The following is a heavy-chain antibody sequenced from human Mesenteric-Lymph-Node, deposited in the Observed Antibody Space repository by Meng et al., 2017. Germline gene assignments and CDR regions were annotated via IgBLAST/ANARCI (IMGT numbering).Heavy chain of an antibody. J-gene: IGHJ4*02. CDR1: GYTFTSYH. D-gene: IGHD6-13*01. CDR2: INSSGGSR. CDR3: TRADIAAAGTGGY. Sequence: QVQLVQSGAEVKKPWASVKFSGKASGYTFTSYHMHWVRQAPGQGLEWMGIINSSGGSRSYAQKFQGRVTMTRDTSTSTVYMELRSLRSDDTAVYYCTRADIAAAGTGGYLCQGTLVTVSS. V-gene: IGHV1-46*01.